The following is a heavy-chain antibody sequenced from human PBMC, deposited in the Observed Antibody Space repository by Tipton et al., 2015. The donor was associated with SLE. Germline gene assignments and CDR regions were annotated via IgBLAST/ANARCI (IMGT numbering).Heavy chain of an antibody. V-gene: IGHV4-61*10. J-gene: IGHJ4*02. D-gene: IGHD3-22*01. Sequence: TLSLTCTVSGGSISSADYYWSWIRQPAGKGLEWIGYVYYSGNTNYNPSLKSRVTLSVDTSKNQISLKLSSVTAADTAVYYCARDDPDDLISESSGVPGDDWGQGTLVTVSS. CDR1: GGSISSADYY. CDR2: VYYSGNT. CDR3: ARDDPDDLISESSGVPGDD.